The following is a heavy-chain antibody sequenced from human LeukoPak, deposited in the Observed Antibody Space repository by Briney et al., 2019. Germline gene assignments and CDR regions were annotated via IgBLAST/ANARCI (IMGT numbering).Heavy chain of an antibody. V-gene: IGHV3-48*01. CDR1: GFTFSSYS. CDR3: AKEGAFTDYTGTRCLNGEYFHH. D-gene: IGHD2-2*01. CDR2: ISSSSSTI. Sequence: GGSLRLSCAASGFTFSSYSMNWVRQAPGKGLEWVSYISSSSSTIYYADSVKGRFTISRDNSKNTLYLQMNSLRAEDTAVYYCAKEGAFTDYTGTRCLNGEYFHHWGQGTLVSVSS. J-gene: IGHJ1*01.